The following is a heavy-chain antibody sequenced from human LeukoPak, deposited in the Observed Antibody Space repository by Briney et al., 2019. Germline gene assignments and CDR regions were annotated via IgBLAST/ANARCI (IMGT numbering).Heavy chain of an antibody. D-gene: IGHD6-19*01. V-gene: IGHV3-30*02. CDR2: IRYDGSNK. CDR1: GFTFSSYG. J-gene: IGHJ3*02. CDR3: AKAIAVAGREIDDAFDI. Sequence: GGSLRLSCAASGFTFSSYGMHWVRQAPGKGLEWVAFIRYDGSNKYYADSVKGRFTISRDNSKNTLYLQMNSLRAEDTAVYYCAKAIAVAGREIDDAFDIWGQGTMVTVSS.